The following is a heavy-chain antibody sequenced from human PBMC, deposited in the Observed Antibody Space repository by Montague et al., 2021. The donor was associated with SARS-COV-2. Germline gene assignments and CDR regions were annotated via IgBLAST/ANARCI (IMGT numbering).Heavy chain of an antibody. CDR1: GGSFNSGAYF. D-gene: IGHD2-15*01. CDR3: ARGVIAAPGYFDY. V-gene: IGHV4-31*03. J-gene: IGHJ4*02. Sequence: TLSFTCTVSGGSFNSGAYFWSWIRQHPEKGLDWIAYIYYSGNTYYNPSLKSRVALSVDTSKKQFSLNLTSVTAADTATYYCARGVIAAPGYFDYWGQGTLVTVSS. CDR2: IYYSGNT.